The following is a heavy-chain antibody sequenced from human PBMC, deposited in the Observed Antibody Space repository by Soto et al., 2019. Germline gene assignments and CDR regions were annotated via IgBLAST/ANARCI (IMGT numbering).Heavy chain of an antibody. D-gene: IGHD3-10*01. CDR2: IYYSGST. J-gene: IGHJ4*02. CDR1: GGSISSGGYY. V-gene: IGHV4-31*03. Sequence: SETLSLTCTVSGGSISSGGYYWSWIRQHPGKGLEWIGYIYYSGSTYYNPSLKSRVTISVDTSKNQFSLKLSSVTAADTAVYYCAGARKGSYDYWGQGTLVTVSS. CDR3: AGARKGSYDY.